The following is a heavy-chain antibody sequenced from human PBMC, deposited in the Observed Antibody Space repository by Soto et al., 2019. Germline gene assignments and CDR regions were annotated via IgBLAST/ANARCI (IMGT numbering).Heavy chain of an antibody. CDR1: GYTFTSYY. D-gene: IGHD6-13*01. CDR2: INPSGGST. J-gene: IGHJ6*02. CDR3: ASRGLGIAAAGTQANYYYGMDV. Sequence: ASVKVSCKASGYTFTSYYMHWVRQAPEQGLEWMGIINPSGGSTSYAQKFQGRVTMTRDTSTSTVYMELSSLRSEDTAVYYCASRGLGIAAAGTQANYYYGMDVWGQGTTVTVSS. V-gene: IGHV1-46*03.